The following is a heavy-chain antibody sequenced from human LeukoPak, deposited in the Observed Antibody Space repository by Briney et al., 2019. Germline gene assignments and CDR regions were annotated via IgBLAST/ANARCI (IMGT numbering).Heavy chain of an antibody. CDR3: ARTHGGWCYFDY. D-gene: IGHD6-19*01. CDR2: INAGNGNT. Sequence: ASVNVSCKASGYTFTSYAMHWVRQAPGQRLEWMGWINAGNGNTKYSQKFQGRVTITRDTSASTAYMELSSLRSEDTAVYYCARTHGGWCYFDYWGQGTLVTVSS. J-gene: IGHJ4*02. CDR1: GYTFTSYA. V-gene: IGHV1-3*01.